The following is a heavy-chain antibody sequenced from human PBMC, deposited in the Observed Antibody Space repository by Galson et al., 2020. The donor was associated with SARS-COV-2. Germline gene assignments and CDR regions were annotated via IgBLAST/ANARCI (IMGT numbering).Heavy chain of an antibody. D-gene: IGHD2-15*01. V-gene: IGHV4-4*02. CDR1: GGSVINTNW. J-gene: IGHJ5*02. Sequence: SQTLSLTCAVSGGSVINTNWWTWVRQSPGKRLEWIGEIHHSGNTNYNPSLNSRVTISVDTPKNQFSLKLIPVTAADTAVYFCARLGDCSGGTCYSRGYNWFDPWGQGTLVTVSS. CDR2: IHHSGNT. CDR3: ARLGDCSGGTCYSRGYNWFDP.